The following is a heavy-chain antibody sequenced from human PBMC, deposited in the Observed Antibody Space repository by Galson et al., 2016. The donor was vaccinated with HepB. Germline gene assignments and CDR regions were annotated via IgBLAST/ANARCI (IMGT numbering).Heavy chain of an antibody. CDR1: SDSIRRNGFS. Sequence: TLSLTCAVSSDSIRRNGFSWSWIRQPPGKGLEWIGYIYPGDRTYYNPSLNGRVAMSLDRSKNHFSLNLTSVTAADTAVYYCARALIAYCTGGSCPFDHWGQGKLVTVSS. J-gene: IGHJ4*02. CDR2: IYPGDRT. CDR3: ARALIAYCTGGSCPFDH. D-gene: IGHD2-15*01. V-gene: IGHV4-30-2*01.